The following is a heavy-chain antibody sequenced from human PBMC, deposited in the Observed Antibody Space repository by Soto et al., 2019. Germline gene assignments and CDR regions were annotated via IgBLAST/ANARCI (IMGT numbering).Heavy chain of an antibody. J-gene: IGHJ4*02. CDR3: WVSGWYVIDGWTN. V-gene: IGHV4-39*01. D-gene: IGHD6-19*01. CDR2: IYYSGST. CDR1: GGSISSSSYY. Sequence: TSETLSLTCTVSGGSISSSSYYWGWIRQPPGKGLEWIGSIYYSGSTYYNPSLKSRVTISVDTSKNQFSLKLSSVTAADTAVYYCWVSGWYVIDGWTNWGQGTLVTVSS.